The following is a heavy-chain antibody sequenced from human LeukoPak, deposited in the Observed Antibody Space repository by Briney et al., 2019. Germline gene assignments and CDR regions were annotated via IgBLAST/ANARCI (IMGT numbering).Heavy chain of an antibody. J-gene: IGHJ4*02. V-gene: IGHV3-11*04. CDR1: GFTLSNAW. D-gene: IGHD6-13*01. CDR3: ARAYSSSWYARL. Sequence: GGSLRLSCAASGFTLSNAWMNWVRQAPGKGLEWVSYISSSGSTIYYADSVKGRFTISRDNAKNSLYLQMNSLSAEDTAVYYCARAYSSSWYARLWGQGTLVTVSS. CDR2: ISSSGSTI.